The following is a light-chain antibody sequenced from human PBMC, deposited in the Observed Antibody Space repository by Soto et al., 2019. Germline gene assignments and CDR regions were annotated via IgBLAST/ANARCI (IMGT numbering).Light chain of an antibody. CDR1: QSISSW. V-gene: IGKV1-5*03. Sequence: DIQMTQSPSTLSASVGDRVTITCRASQSISSWLAWYQQKPGKAPKLLIYKASSLESGVPSRFGGSGSGTEFTLTISSLQPDDFATYYCQQYITYSFGPGTKVDIK. CDR3: QQYITYS. CDR2: KAS. J-gene: IGKJ3*01.